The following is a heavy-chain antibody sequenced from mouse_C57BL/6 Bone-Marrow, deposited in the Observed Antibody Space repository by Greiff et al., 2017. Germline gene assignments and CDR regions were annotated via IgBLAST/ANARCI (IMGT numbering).Heavy chain of an antibody. CDR1: GFNIKDDY. Sequence: EVQLHQSGAELVRPGASVKLSCTASGFNIKDDYMHWVKQRPEQGLEWIGWIDPENGDTEYASKFQGKATITADTSSNTAYLQLSSLTSEDTAVYYCTTGHYYYWGQGTTLTVSS. CDR2: IDPENGDT. D-gene: IGHD1-1*01. J-gene: IGHJ2*01. CDR3: TTGHYYY. V-gene: IGHV14-4*01.